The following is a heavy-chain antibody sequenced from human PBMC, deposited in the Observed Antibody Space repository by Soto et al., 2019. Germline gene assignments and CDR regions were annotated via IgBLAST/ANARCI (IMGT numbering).Heavy chain of an antibody. CDR1: GDSVSSNSAA. CDR3: ARTASSTGNDWFDP. V-gene: IGHV6-1*01. J-gene: IGHJ5*02. D-gene: IGHD2-8*02. Sequence: PSQTLSLTCVISGDSVSSNSAAWNWIRQSPSRGLEWLGRTYYRSRWYNDYAVSVKSRITINPDTSKNQFSLQLSSVTPEDTALYYCARTASSTGNDWFDPWGQGSLVTVSS. CDR2: TYYRSRWYN.